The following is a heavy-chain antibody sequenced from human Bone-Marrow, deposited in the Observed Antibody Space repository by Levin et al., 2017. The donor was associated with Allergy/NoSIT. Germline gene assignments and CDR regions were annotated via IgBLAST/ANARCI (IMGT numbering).Heavy chain of an antibody. CDR2: IYSGGST. CDR1: GFSISDCY. J-gene: IGHJ3*01. V-gene: IGHV3-53*01. CDR3: ARTDRDSGNLGAFDL. Sequence: GGSLRLSCAASGFSISDCYMTWVRQAPGKGLEWVSTIYSGGSTYYVDSVKGRFTISRVKSQNTIYLQMNRLRVEDTAVYFCARTDRDSGNLGAFDLWGPGTLVTVSS. D-gene: IGHD4-23*01.